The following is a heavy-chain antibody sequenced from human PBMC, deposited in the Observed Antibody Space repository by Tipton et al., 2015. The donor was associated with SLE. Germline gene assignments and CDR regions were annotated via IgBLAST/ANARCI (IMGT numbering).Heavy chain of an antibody. D-gene: IGHD6-19*01. CDR1: GGSFSGYY. Sequence: TLSLTCAVYGGSFSGYYWSWIRQPPGKGLEWIGEINYSGDTNYNPSLKSRVTISVDTSKRQFSLKVTSVTAADTAVYYCARGTGISVDWGQGTLVTVSS. J-gene: IGHJ4*02. CDR2: INYSGDT. V-gene: IGHV4-34*01. CDR3: ARGTGISVD.